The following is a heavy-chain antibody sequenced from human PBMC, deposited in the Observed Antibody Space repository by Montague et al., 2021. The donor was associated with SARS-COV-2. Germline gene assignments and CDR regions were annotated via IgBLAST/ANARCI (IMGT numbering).Heavy chain of an antibody. CDR2: ITHSGGI. CDR1: GGSFNDYY. Sequence: SETLSLTCAVYGGSFNDYYWTWVRQPPGKGLEWIGEITHSGGIKYNPSLQNRVSMSVDKSKNQFSLKLTSVTVAEAATYYCARGQVTACAVVIVFPAAGALDSWGRGTTVTVSS. CDR3: ARGQVTACAVVIVFPAAGALDS. D-gene: IGHD2-21*01. J-gene: IGHJ3*01. V-gene: IGHV4-34*01.